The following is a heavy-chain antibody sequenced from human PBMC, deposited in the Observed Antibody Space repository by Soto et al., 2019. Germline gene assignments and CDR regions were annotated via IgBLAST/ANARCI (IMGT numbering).Heavy chain of an antibody. Sequence: GGSLRLSCAASGFTFTNYGMHWVRQAPGKGLEWVAVISYDGNNKYYADSVKGRFTISRDNSKSTLYLQVNSLKPEDTAVYYCAKELTVTTFDYWGRGTLVTVSS. CDR1: GFTFTNYG. V-gene: IGHV3-30*18. J-gene: IGHJ4*02. CDR2: ISYDGNNK. D-gene: IGHD4-17*01. CDR3: AKELTVTTFDY.